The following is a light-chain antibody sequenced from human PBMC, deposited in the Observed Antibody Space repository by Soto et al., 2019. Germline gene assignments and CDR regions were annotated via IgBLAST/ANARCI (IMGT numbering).Light chain of an antibody. Sequence: DIQMTQSPSSVSSSVGDRVTITCRASQSISSYLNWYQQKPGKAPKLLIYAASSLQSGVPSRFSGSGSATDFALTISSLQPEDFATYYCQQTFNFPITFGQGTRLEI. CDR3: QQTFNFPIT. J-gene: IGKJ5*01. V-gene: IGKV1-39*01. CDR1: QSISSY. CDR2: AAS.